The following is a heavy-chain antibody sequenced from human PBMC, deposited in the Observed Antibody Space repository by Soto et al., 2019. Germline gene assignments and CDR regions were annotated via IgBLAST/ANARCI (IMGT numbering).Heavy chain of an antibody. D-gene: IGHD5-12*01. J-gene: IGHJ5*02. CDR1: GGSISSYY. CDR3: ASAVGEDGYNLA. Sequence: SETLSLTCTVSGGSISSYYWSWIRQPPGKGLEWIGYIYYSGSTNYNPSLKSRVTISVDTSKNQFSLKLSSVTAADTAVYYCASAVGEDGYNLAWGQGTLVTVSS. CDR2: IYYSGST. V-gene: IGHV4-59*01.